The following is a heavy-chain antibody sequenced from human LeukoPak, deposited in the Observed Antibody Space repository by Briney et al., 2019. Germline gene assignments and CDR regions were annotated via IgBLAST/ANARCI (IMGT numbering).Heavy chain of an antibody. D-gene: IGHD2-21*02. CDR3: ARDVGDSHFDP. J-gene: IGHJ5*02. V-gene: IGHV1-2*02. CDR1: GDIFTSYY. CDR2: INPNSGGT. Sequence: GASVKVSCKASGDIFTSYYMHWVRQAPGQGLEWMGWINPNSGGTNYAQKFQGRVTMTRDTSISTAYMELSRLRSDDTAVYYCARDVGDSHFDPWGQGTPVTVSS.